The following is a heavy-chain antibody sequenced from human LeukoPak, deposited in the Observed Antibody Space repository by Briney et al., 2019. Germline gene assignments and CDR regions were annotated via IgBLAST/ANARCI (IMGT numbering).Heavy chain of an antibody. CDR3: ARGPVDIVATFYFDY. V-gene: IGHV4-61*02. CDR2: IYTSGST. J-gene: IGHJ4*02. D-gene: IGHD5-12*01. Sequence: PSGTLSLTCTVSGGPICSGSDYWSWIRQPAGKGLEWIGRIYTSGSTNYNPSLKSRVTISLDTSKNQFSLKLSSVTAADTAVYYCARGPVDIVATFYFDYWGQGTLVTVSS. CDR1: GGPICSGSDY.